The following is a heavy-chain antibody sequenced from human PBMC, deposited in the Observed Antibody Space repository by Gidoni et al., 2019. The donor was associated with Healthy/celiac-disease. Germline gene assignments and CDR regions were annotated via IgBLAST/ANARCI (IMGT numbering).Heavy chain of an antibody. CDR1: GYSFTSYW. D-gene: IGHD3-10*01. Sequence: EVQLVQSGAEVKKPGESRRISGKGPGYSFTSYWISWVRQMPGKGLEWMGRLDPSDSYTNYRPSFQGHVTISADKSISTAYLQWSSLKASDTAMYYCASSMVRGEDYWGQGTLVTVSS. J-gene: IGHJ4*02. CDR3: ASSMVRGEDY. V-gene: IGHV5-10-1*01. CDR2: LDPSDSYT.